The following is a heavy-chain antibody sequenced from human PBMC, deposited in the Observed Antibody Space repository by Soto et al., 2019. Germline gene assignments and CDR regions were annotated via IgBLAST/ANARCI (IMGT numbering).Heavy chain of an antibody. CDR2: IYYSGRT. CDR3: ARVGFTYGTASV. CDR1: GGSISSGDYY. V-gene: IGHV4-30-4*01. Sequence: PSETLSLTCTVSGGSISSGDYYWSWIRQPPGKGLEWIGHIYYSGRTYYKPSLKSRVTISLDTSKSQFSLKLTSVTAADTAVYYCARVGFTYGTASVWGQGTLVTVSS. D-gene: IGHD3-10*01. J-gene: IGHJ4*02.